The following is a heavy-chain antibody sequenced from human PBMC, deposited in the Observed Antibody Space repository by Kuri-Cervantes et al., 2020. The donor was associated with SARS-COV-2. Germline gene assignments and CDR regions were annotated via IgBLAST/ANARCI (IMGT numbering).Heavy chain of an antibody. D-gene: IGHD3-9*01. CDR2: ISGSGGST. Sequence: GGSLRLSCAASGFTFSSYAMSWVRQAPGKGLEWVSAISGSGGSTYYADSVKGRFTISRDNSKNTLYLQMNSLRAEDTAVYFCARSQVVRHLDWSSELSYRYYMDVWGKGTTVTVSS. J-gene: IGHJ6*04. CDR3: ARSQVVRHLDWSSELSYRYYMDV. CDR1: GFTFSSYA. V-gene: IGHV3-23*01.